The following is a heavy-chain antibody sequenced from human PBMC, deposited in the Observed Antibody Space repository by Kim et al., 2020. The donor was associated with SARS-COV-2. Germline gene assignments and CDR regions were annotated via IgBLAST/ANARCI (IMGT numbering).Heavy chain of an antibody. CDR1: GFTVSSIY. CDR3: ARQIPTSWDVDS. Sequence: GGSLRLSCEASGFTVSSIYMNWVRQAPGKGLEWVAIIYRGGNTYYSDSVKGRFTISRDNSKNTLFLQMNILRAADTAVYYFARQIPTSWDVDSWGQETLVSVSP. V-gene: IGHV3-66*02. J-gene: IGHJ4*02. D-gene: IGHD2-2*01. CDR2: IYRGGNT.